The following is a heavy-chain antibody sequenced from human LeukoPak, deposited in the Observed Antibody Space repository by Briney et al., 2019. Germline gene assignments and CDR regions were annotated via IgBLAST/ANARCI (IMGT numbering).Heavy chain of an antibody. CDR2: IDYSGST. D-gene: IGHD6-6*01. Sequence: SETLSLTCTVSGGSISSSSYYWGWIRQPPGKGLEWIGSIDYSGSTHYNSSLKSRVTISVDTSKNHFSLRLSSVTTADTGVYSCVGQPPNIAARFSSVDYWGQGTLVTVSS. CDR3: VGQPPNIAARFSSVDY. J-gene: IGHJ4*02. V-gene: IGHV4-39*02. CDR1: GGSISSSSYY.